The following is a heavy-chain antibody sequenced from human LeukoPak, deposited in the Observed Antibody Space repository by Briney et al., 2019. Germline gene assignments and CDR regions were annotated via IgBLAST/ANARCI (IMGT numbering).Heavy chain of an antibody. CDR3: ARHPEYSGSYPIDY. J-gene: IGHJ4*02. CDR2: IYPGDSDT. Sequence: GESLQISCKGSGYRFTSYWIGWVRQMPGKGLEWMGIIYPGDSDTRYSPSFQGQVTISADKSISTAYLQWSSLKASDTAMYYCARHPEYSGSYPIDYWGQGTLVTVSS. D-gene: IGHD1-26*01. V-gene: IGHV5-51*01. CDR1: GYRFTSYW.